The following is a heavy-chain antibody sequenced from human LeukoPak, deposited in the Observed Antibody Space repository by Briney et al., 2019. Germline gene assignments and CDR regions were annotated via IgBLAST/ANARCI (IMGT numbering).Heavy chain of an antibody. V-gene: IGHV3-30*02. Sequence: GGSLRLSCAASGFTFSDYDIHWVRQPPGKGLEWVAFIRYDGSNKYYADSVKGRFTISRDNSKNTLYLQMNSLRAEDTAVYYCAKGFSSSSAYWGQGTLVTVSS. CDR3: AKGFSSSSAY. CDR2: IRYDGSNK. CDR1: GFTFSDYD. D-gene: IGHD6-6*01. J-gene: IGHJ4*02.